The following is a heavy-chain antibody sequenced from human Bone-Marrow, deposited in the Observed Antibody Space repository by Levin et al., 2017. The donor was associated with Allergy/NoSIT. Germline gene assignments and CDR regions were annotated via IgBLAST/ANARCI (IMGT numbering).Heavy chain of an antibody. J-gene: IGHJ5*02. CDR3: ARVRVESGNWFDP. CDR1: GGSFSGYY. CDR2: INHSGST. V-gene: IGHV4-34*01. Sequence: SCAVYGGSFSGYYWSWIRQPPGKGLEWIGEINHSGSTNYNPSLKSRVTISVDTSKNQFSLKLSSVTAADTAVYYCARVRVESGNWFDPWGQGTLVTVSS. D-gene: IGHD6-25*01.